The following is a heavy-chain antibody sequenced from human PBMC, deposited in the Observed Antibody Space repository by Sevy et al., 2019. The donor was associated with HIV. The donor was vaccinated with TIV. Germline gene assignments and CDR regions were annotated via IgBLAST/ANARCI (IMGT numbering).Heavy chain of an antibody. V-gene: IGHV4-59*08. J-gene: IGHJ5*02. CDR3: ARHPNPLTPPRA. CDR1: GGSISTYY. CDR2: IYYSGST. D-gene: IGHD7-27*01. Sequence: SETLSLTCTVSGGSISTYYGSWIRQPPGKGLEWIGYIYYSGSTNYNPSLKSRVTISVDTSKNQFSLKLSSVTAADTAVYYCARHPNPLTPPRAWGQGTLVTVSS.